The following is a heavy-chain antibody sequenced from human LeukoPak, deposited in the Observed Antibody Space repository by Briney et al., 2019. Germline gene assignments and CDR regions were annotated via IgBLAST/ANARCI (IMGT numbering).Heavy chain of an antibody. CDR3: AKATGWYSKYYFDY. V-gene: IGHV3-23*01. J-gene: IGHJ4*02. CDR2: ISGSGGST. Sequence: GGSLRLSCAASGFTFSSYEMNWVRQAPGKGLEWVSAISGSGGSTYYADSVKGRFTISRDNSKNTLYLQMNSLRAEDTAVYYCAKATGWYSKYYFDYWGQGTLVTVSS. D-gene: IGHD6-19*01. CDR1: GFTFSSYE.